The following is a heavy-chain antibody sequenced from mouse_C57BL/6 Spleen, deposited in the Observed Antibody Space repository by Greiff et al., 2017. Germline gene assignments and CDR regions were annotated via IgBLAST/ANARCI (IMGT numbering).Heavy chain of an antibody. CDR3: ARDGNEYYFDY. D-gene: IGHD2-1*01. CDR1: GYTFTDYY. J-gene: IGHJ2*01. V-gene: IGHV1-19*01. Sequence: EVQLQQSGPVLVKPGASVKMSCKASGYTFTDYYMNWVKQSHGKSLEWIGVINPYNGGTSYNQKFKGKATLTFHKSSSTAYMELNSLTSEDSAVYYCARDGNEYYFDYWGQGTTLTVSS. CDR2: INPYNGGT.